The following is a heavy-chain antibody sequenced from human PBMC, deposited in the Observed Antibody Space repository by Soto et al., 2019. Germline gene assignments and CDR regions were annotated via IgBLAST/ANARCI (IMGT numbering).Heavy chain of an antibody. D-gene: IGHD2-21*02. Sequence: EVLLLESGGDLVQPGGSLRLSCAASRFTFSNYAMTWVRQAPGKGLEWVSTIGGSGGSTYYADSVKGRFTISRDNSKNTLLLQMNGLRAEDTGVYYCAKAVTGYNYYYGMDVWGQGTTVTVSS. CDR2: IGGSGGST. CDR1: RFTFSNYA. V-gene: IGHV3-23*01. J-gene: IGHJ6*02. CDR3: AKAVTGYNYYYGMDV.